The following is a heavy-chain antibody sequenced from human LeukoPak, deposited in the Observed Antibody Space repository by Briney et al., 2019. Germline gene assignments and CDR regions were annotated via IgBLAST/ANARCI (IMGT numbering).Heavy chain of an antibody. CDR2: INHSGST. Sequence: PSETLSLTCDVYGGSFSGYYWSWIRQPPGKGLEWIGEINHSGSTNYNPSLKSRVTISVDTSKNQFSLKLSSVTAADTAVYYCARAERVVTALYYFDYWGQGTLVTVSS. CDR3: ARAERVVTALYYFDY. CDR1: GGSFSGYY. D-gene: IGHD2-21*02. V-gene: IGHV4-34*01. J-gene: IGHJ4*02.